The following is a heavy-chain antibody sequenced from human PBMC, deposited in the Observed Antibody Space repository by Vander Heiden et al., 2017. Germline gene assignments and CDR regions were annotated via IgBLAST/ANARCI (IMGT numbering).Heavy chain of an antibody. CDR1: GFTFSNYA. V-gene: IGHV3-30*01. CDR3: ARDVYSSSWYRDGMDV. J-gene: IGHJ6*02. CDR2: ISYDGSNK. Sequence: VQLLESGGGLVQPGGSLRLSCAASGFTFSNYALTWVRQAPGKGLEWVAVISYDGSNKYYADSVKGRFTISRDNSKNTLYLQMNSLRAEDTAVYYCARDVYSSSWYRDGMDVWGQGTTVSVSS. D-gene: IGHD6-13*01.